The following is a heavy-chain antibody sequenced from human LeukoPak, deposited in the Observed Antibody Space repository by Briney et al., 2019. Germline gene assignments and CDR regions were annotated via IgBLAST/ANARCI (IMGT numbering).Heavy chain of an antibody. CDR3: ARDPKYGDYLNWFDP. J-gene: IGHJ5*02. CDR2: INHSGST. Sequence: SETLSFNCAVYGGSFSGYYWSWIRQPPGNGLKWIGEINHSGSTKYNPSLNSLVTISVDTSRTQFSLKLRLVTAADTAVYYCARDPKYGDYLNWFDPWGKGTLVTVSS. CDR1: GGSFSGYY. V-gene: IGHV4-34*01. D-gene: IGHD4-17*01.